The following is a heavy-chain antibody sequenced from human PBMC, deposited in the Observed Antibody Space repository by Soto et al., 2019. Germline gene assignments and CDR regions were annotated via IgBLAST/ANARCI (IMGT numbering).Heavy chain of an antibody. J-gene: IGHJ4*02. CDR1: GFTFSSYA. V-gene: IGHV3-64*01. CDR3: AGGYDILPGYYPFDY. D-gene: IGHD3-9*01. CDR2: ISSNGGST. Sequence: EVQLVESGGGLVQPGGSLRLSCAASGFTFSSYAMHWVRQAPGKGLEYVSAISSNGGSTYYANSVKGRFTISRDNSKNTRDLQMGRLRAEGMAVYYCAGGYDILPGYYPFDYWGQGTLVTVSS.